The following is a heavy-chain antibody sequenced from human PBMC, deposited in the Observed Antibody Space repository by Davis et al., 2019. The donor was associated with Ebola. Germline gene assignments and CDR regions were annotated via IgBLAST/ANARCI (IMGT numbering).Heavy chain of an antibody. D-gene: IGHD6-19*01. CDR2: ISSSSNYK. CDR1: GFTFSNYA. J-gene: IGHJ4*02. Sequence: GESLKISCATSGFTFSNYAMNWVRQAPGKGLEWVSTISSSSNYKYYAESVKGRFTISRDNANNSLTLQMNSLGAEDTAVYYCARTRREAGMIWGQGTPVTVSS. CDR3: ARTRREAGMI. V-gene: IGHV3-21*01.